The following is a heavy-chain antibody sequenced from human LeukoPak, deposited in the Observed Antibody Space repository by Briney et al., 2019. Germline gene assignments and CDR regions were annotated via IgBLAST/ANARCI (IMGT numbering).Heavy chain of an antibody. CDR1: GFTFSGSA. D-gene: IGHD4-17*01. V-gene: IGHV3-73*01. Sequence: PGGSLRLSCAASGFTFSGSAMHWVRQASGKGLEWVGRIRSKANSYATAYAASVKGRFTISRDDSKNTAYLQMNSLKTEDTAVYYCTRPSEYGDYVHWFDPWGQGTLVTVSS. CDR3: TRPSEYGDYVHWFDP. J-gene: IGHJ5*02. CDR2: IRSKANSYAT.